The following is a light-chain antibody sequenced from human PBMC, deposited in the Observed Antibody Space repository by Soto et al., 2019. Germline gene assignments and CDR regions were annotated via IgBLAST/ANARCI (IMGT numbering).Light chain of an antibody. CDR3: QQRSNWPPWT. CDR1: QSVSSSY. Sequence: EIVMTQSPGTLSVSPGERVTLSCRASQSVSSSYLAWYQQKPGQAPRLLIYDASNRATGIPARFSGSGSGTDFTLTISSLEPEDFAVYYCQQRSNWPPWTFGQGTKVDI. J-gene: IGKJ1*01. V-gene: IGKV3D-20*02. CDR2: DAS.